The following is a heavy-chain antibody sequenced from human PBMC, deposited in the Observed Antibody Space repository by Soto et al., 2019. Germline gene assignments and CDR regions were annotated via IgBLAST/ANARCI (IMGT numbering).Heavy chain of an antibody. CDR1: GGSVSSGSYY. J-gene: IGHJ4*02. V-gene: IGHV4-61*01. CDR3: AREREDFFDY. Sequence: QVQLQESDPGLVKPSETLSLTCTVSGGSVSSGSYYWSWIRQPPGKGLEWIGYIYYSGSTNYNPSLKSRVTISVDTSKNQFSLKLSSVTAADTAVYYCAREREDFFDYWGQGTLVTVSS. CDR2: IYYSGST.